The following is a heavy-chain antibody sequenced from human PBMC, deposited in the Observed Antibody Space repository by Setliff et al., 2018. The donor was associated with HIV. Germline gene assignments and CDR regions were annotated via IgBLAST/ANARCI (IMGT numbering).Heavy chain of an antibody. Sequence: PGGSLRLSCAASGFTFNNYAMSWVRQAPGKGLEWVSALSTSGDSTYYADSVKGRFTISRDNSKNTLYLQMNSLRAEDTAVYYCAKDNTWIPNGFDYWSQGTLVTVSS. CDR2: LSTSGDST. CDR3: AKDNTWIPNGFDY. D-gene: IGHD5-18*01. CDR1: GFTFNNYA. V-gene: IGHV3-23*01. J-gene: IGHJ4*02.